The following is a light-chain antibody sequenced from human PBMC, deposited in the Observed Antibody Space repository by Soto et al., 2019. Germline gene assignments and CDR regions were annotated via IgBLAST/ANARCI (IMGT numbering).Light chain of an antibody. V-gene: IGKV1-5*01. J-gene: IGKJ1*01. CDR3: QQYNSYSQ. Sequence: DIQMTQSPSTLSATVRDRVTITCRASQSNSSWLAWYQQKPGKAPKLLIYDASSFESGVPSRFSGSGSGTEFTLTISSLQPDDFATYYCQQYNSYSQFGQGTKVDIK. CDR2: DAS. CDR1: QSNSSW.